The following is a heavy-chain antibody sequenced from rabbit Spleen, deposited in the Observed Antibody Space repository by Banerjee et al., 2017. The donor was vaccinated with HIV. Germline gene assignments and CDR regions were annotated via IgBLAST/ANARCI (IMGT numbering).Heavy chain of an antibody. CDR3: ARGWDSDWNRLDL. CDR1: GFDLNNYYY. D-gene: IGHD4-1*01. V-gene: IGHV1S40*01. Sequence: QSLEESGGDLVKPGASLTLTCTASGFDLNNYYYMCWVRQAPGKGLEWIACIFGGSSGTTYYASWAKGRFIMSRTSSTKVTLQMTSLTAADTATYFCARGWDSDWNRLDLWGPGTLVTVS. CDR2: IFGGSSGTT. J-gene: IGHJ3*01.